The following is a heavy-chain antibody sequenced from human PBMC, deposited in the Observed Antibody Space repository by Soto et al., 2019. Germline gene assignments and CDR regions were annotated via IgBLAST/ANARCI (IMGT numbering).Heavy chain of an antibody. V-gene: IGHV4-31*02. Sequence: WTWVRQRPGKGLEWIGFVHDRETADYNPSLKSRVSISVATFKNKFSLSLSSVTAADSGVYYCARRKSLDVWGQGITVIVSS. CDR2: VHDRETA. CDR3: ARRKSLDV. J-gene: IGHJ6*02. D-gene: IGHD3-10*01.